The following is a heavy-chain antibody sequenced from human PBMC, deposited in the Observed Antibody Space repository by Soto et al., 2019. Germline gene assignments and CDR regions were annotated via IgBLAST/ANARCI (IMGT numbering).Heavy chain of an antibody. CDR2: IYYSGST. CDR1: GGSISSSSYY. J-gene: IGHJ4*02. V-gene: IGHV4-39*01. Sequence: XXTLSLTCTVSGGSISSSSYYWGWIRQPPGKGLEWIGSIYYSGSTYYNPSLKSRVTISVDTSKNQFSLKLSSVTAADTAVYYCARHGGGSAGNYYNALDYWGQGTLVTVYS. CDR3: ARHGGGSAGNYYNALDY. D-gene: IGHD3-10*01.